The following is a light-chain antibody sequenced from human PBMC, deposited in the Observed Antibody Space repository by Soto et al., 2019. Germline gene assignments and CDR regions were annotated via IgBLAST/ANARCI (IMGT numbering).Light chain of an antibody. CDR1: QSVTNSF. Sequence: EVVLAQSPGTLSLSLGERATLSCRASQSVTNSFLAWYQQKPGQAPRLLIYGASRRATGIPDRFTGSGSGTDFTLTISRLEPEDFAVYYCQQYVSSPWAFGQGTKVDI. CDR3: QQYVSSPWA. V-gene: IGKV3-20*01. CDR2: GAS. J-gene: IGKJ1*01.